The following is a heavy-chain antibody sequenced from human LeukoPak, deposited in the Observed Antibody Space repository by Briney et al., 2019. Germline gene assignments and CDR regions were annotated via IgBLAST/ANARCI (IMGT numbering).Heavy chain of an antibody. D-gene: IGHD5-18*01. Sequence: ASVKVSCKASGYTFTSYYMHWVRQAPGQGLEWMGIINPSGGSTSYAQKFQGRVTMTRDMSTSTVYMELSSLRSEDTAVYYCARATLKAGATAMVDYWGQGTLVTVSS. J-gene: IGHJ4*02. CDR1: GYTFTSYY. CDR2: INPSGGST. CDR3: ARATLKAGATAMVDY. V-gene: IGHV1-46*01.